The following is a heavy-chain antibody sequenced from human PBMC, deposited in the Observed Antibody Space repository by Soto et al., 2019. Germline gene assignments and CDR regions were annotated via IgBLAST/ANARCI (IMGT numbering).Heavy chain of an antibody. V-gene: IGHV1-18*01. D-gene: IGHD3-10*01. Sequence: ASVKVSCKASGYTFTRYGISWVRQAPGQGLEWMGWISGYNGDTKYAQKFQGRVTMTVDTSTTTAYMELRSLTSDDRAVYYCAKYGQPPYYHYGMDVWGPGTTVTVSS. J-gene: IGHJ6*02. CDR1: GYTFTRYG. CDR2: ISGYNGDT. CDR3: AKYGQPPYYHYGMDV.